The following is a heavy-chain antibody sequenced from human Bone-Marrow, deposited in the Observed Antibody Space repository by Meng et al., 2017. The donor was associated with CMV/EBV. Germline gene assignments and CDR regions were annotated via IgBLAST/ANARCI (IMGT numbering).Heavy chain of an antibody. CDR3: AREEENTAMVTGAFDI. CDR1: GYTFSSYA. D-gene: IGHD5-18*01. Sequence: SCKASGYTFSSYAMHWVRQAPGKGLEWVAVISYDGSNKYCADSVKGRFTISRDNSKNTLYLQMNSLRAEDTAVYYCAREEENTAMVTGAFDIWGQGTMVTVSS. CDR2: ISYDGSNK. J-gene: IGHJ3*02. V-gene: IGHV3-30-3*01.